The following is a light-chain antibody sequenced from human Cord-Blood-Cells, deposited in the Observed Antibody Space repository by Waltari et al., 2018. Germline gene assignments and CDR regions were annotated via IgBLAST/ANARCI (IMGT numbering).Light chain of an antibody. Sequence: QSALTQPPSVSGSPGQSVTISCTGTSSDVGSYNRVSWYQQPPGTAPKLMMYEVSNRPAGVPDRFSGSKAGNTASLTSSGLQAEDEADYYCSAYTSSSTYVFGTGTKVTVL. CDR1: SSDVGSYNR. V-gene: IGLV2-18*02. J-gene: IGLJ1*01. CDR3: SAYTSSSTYV. CDR2: EVS.